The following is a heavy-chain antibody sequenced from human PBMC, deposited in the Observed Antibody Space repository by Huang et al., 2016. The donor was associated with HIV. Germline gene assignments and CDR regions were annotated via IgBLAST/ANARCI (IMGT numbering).Heavy chain of an antibody. J-gene: IGHJ4*02. V-gene: IGHV3-11*06. CDR3: ARESCSGSTCYLFDF. D-gene: IGHD2-15*01. Sequence: SVKGRFTIARDNARNSLYLQLKSLRVEDTAVYYCARESCSGSTCYLFDFWGQGVLVTVSS.